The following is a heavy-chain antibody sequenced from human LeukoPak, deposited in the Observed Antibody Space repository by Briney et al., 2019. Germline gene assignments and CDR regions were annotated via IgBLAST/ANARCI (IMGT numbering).Heavy chain of an antibody. CDR1: GDTFRMYA. Sequence: SVKVSCKASGDTFRMYAFGWVRQAPGQGLEWVGGIIPVLRQAESAQKFQDRVTITADESTSTAFMELSSLTSEDTAVYYCATSRREYLSFFDYFDSWGQGTLVTVSS. CDR2: IIPVLRQA. J-gene: IGHJ4*02. CDR3: ATSRREYLSFFDYFDS. D-gene: IGHD2/OR15-2a*01. V-gene: IGHV1-69*01.